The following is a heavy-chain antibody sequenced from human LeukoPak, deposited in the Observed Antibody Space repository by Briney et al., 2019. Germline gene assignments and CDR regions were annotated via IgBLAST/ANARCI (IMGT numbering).Heavy chain of an antibody. CDR2: IIPILGIA. Sequence: GASVKVSCKASGGTFSSYTISWVRQAPGQGLEWMGRIIPILGIANYAQKFQGRVTITADKSTSTAYMELSSLRSEATGVYYCARVLGVVAAATYYYYGMEVWGQGTTVTVSS. CDR1: GGTFSSYT. J-gene: IGHJ6*02. CDR3: ARVLGVVAAATYYYYGMEV. V-gene: IGHV1-69*02. D-gene: IGHD2-2*01.